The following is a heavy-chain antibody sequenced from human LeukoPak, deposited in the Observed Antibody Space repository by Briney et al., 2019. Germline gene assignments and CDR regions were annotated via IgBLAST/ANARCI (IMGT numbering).Heavy chain of an antibody. CDR1: GFSFTDAW. J-gene: IGHJ4*02. CDR3: ATDESNSFFF. D-gene: IGHD2/OR15-2a*01. V-gene: IGHV3-15*01. CDR2: ITSKTDGGIT. Sequence: GGSLRLSCAASGFSFTDAWMSWVRQAPGKGLEWVGRITSKTDGGITDSAAPVKGRFTVSRDDSKNTLFLQMSSLRTEDTAIYYCATDESNSFFFWGQGTLVTVSS.